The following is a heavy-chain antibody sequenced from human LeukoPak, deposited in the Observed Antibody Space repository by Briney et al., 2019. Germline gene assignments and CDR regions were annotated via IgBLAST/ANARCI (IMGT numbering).Heavy chain of an antibody. CDR3: ARYGSGSYSEWYYFDY. CDR1: GGSFSGYY. V-gene: IGHV4-34*01. J-gene: IGHJ4*02. D-gene: IGHD3-10*01. CDR2: INHSGST. Sequence: SETLSLTCAVYGGSFSGYYWSRIRQPPGKGLEWIGEINHSGSTNYNPSLKSRVTISVDTSKNQFSLKLSSVTAADTAVYYCARYGSGSYSEWYYFDYWGQGTLVTVSS.